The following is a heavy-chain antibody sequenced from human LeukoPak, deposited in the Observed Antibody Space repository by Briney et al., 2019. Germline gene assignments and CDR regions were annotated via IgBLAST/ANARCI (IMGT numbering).Heavy chain of an antibody. J-gene: IGHJ4*02. D-gene: IGHD6-13*01. V-gene: IGHV3-74*01. CDR3: ARLDQVTYSSTWGFDC. Sequence: GGSLRLSCAASGFTFSNYWMYWVRQAPGKGLGWVSHINSDGSITSYAGSVKGPFTISRDNAKNTLYLQMNSLRAEDTAVYYCARLDQVTYSSTWGFDCWGQGTLATVPS. CDR1: GFTFSNYW. CDR2: INSDGSIT.